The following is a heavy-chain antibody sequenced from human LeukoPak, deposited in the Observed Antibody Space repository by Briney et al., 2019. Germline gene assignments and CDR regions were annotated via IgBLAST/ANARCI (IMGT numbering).Heavy chain of an antibody. CDR3: ARAPAGCGGTCAFDH. V-gene: IGHV4-4*07. J-gene: IGHJ4*02. CDR2: IYSSGTT. CDR1: GASMRNSF. D-gene: IGHD2-15*01. Sequence: SETLSLTCTVSGASMRNSFWSWIRQPAGKGLEWIGRIYSSGTTNYNPSLKSRVTLSVDTSENQFSLRLTSVTAADTALCYCARAPAGCGGTCAFDHWGQGILVTVSS.